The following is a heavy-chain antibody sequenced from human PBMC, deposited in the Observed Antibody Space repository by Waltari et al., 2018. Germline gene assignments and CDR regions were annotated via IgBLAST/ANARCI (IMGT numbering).Heavy chain of an antibody. D-gene: IGHD3-22*01. CDR3: ARRTTYSDSYGYSAY. CDR2: IDHSLST. V-gene: IGHV4-38-2*01. J-gene: IGHJ4*02. Sequence: QVLLQESGPGLVKPSETLSLTCAVSGYSISSGYFWDWIRQPPGKGLEWIGTIDHSLSTDYNPSLKSRVTMSVDTSKNQFSLKVSSVTAADTAVYYCARRTTYSDSYGYSAYWGRGTPVTVSS. CDR1: GYSISSGYF.